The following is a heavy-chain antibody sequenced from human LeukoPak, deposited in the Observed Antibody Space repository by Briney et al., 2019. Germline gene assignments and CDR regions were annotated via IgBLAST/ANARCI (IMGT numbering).Heavy chain of an antibody. CDR2: IKQDGSEK. V-gene: IGHV3-7*04. CDR1: GFTFTTYW. Sequence: GGSLRLSCAASGFTFTTYWMSWVRQAPGKGLEWVANIKQDGSEKYYMDPVKGRFTISRDNAKNSLYLQMSSLRAEDTGIYYCARVAAAVPDQWGQGTLVTVSS. D-gene: IGHD6-13*01. J-gene: IGHJ5*02. CDR3: ARVAAAVPDQ.